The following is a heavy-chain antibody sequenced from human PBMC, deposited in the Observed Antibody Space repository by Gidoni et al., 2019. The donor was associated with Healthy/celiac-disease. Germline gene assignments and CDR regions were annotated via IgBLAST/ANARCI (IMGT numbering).Heavy chain of an antibody. D-gene: IGHD3-3*01. CDR1: GFPFSTYR. CDR3: ARDQLTGDITIFGVVIGGMDV. Sequence: VQLVESGGGLVQPGGSLSLSCAASGFPFSTYRMTWVRQAPGKGLEWVSYISSSSSTIYYADSVKGRFTISRDNAKNSLYLQMNSLRAEDTAVYYCARDQLTGDITIFGVVIGGMDVWGQGTTVTVSS. CDR2: ISSSSSTI. J-gene: IGHJ6*02. V-gene: IGHV3-48*04.